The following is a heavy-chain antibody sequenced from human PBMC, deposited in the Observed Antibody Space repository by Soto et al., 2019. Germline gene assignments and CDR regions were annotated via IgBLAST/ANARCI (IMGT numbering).Heavy chain of an antibody. D-gene: IGHD3-10*01. CDR3: ARHGFITMVRGVNRYYGMDV. CDR2: FSYSEST. V-gene: IGHV4-39*01. Sequence: SETLSLTCTVSGDSISSSIFYWGWIRQPPGKGLEWIGSFSYSESTHYNPSLKSRVTISVDTSKNQFSLKLSSVTAADTAVYYCARHGFITMVRGVNRYYGMDVWGQGTTVTVSS. J-gene: IGHJ6*02. CDR1: GDSISSSIFY.